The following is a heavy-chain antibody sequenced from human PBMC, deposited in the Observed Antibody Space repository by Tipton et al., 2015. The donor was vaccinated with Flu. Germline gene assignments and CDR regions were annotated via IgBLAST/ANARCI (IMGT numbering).Heavy chain of an antibody. CDR3: ARHPRGDYGGFFDF. CDR1: GYKFANDW. J-gene: IGHJ4*02. V-gene: IGHV5-51*01. Sequence: QLVQSGAEVKKPGESLRISCKASGYKFANDWIAWVRQMPGKGLEWLGIIYPGDSDTRYRPSFQGQITISADKSSGTAYLQWSSRKASDSGMYYCARHPRGDYGGFFDFWGQGTRVTVST. CDR2: IYPGDSDT. D-gene: IGHD3-16*01.